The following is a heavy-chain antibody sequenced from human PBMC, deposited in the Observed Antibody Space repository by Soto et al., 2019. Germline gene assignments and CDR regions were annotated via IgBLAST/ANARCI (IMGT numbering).Heavy chain of an antibody. V-gene: IGHV3-48*01. CDR2: ISSSSSVI. CDR3: ARDLSWGSNWYYYMDV. CDR1: GFILSDCS. Sequence: EVQLVESGGGLVQPGGSLRISCATSGFILSDCSMNWVRQAPGKGLEWVSYISSSSSVIDYADSVKGRFTVSRDNARKWLYLQMNSLRAEDTAVDYCARDLSWGSNWYYYMDVWGKGTTVTVSS. D-gene: IGHD7-27*01. J-gene: IGHJ6*03.